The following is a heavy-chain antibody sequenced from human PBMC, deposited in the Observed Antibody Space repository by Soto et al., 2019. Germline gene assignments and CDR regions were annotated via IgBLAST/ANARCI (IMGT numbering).Heavy chain of an antibody. CDR1: GYTFTGYY. CDR3: ARDRSRRGYCSGGSCYSLDY. CDR2: INPNSGGT. J-gene: IGHJ4*02. Sequence: QVQLVQSGAEVKKPGASVKVSCKASGYTFTGYYMHWVRQAPGQGLEWMGWINPNSGGTNYAQKFXXWVTMTRDTSXSTYYXXLSRLRSDDTAVYYCARDRSRRGYCSGGSCYSLDYWGQGTLVTVSS. D-gene: IGHD2-15*01. V-gene: IGHV1-2*04.